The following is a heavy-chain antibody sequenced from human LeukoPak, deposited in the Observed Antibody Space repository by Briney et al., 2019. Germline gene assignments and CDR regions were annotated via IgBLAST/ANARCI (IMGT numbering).Heavy chain of an antibody. Sequence: SVKVSCKASGGTFISYAIIWVRQAPGQGLEWMGRIIPILGIANYAQKFQGRVTITADKSTSTAYMELSSLRSEDTAVYYCARGGPTTADYGMDVWGQGTTVTVSS. D-gene: IGHD4-4*01. CDR2: IIPILGIA. CDR1: GGTFISYA. V-gene: IGHV1-69*04. J-gene: IGHJ6*02. CDR3: ARGGPTTADYGMDV.